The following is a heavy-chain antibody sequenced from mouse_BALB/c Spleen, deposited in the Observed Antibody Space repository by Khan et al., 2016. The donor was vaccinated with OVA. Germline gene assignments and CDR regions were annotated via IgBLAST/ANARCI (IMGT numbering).Heavy chain of an antibody. Sequence: QVQLQQSGPVLVKPGASVKMSCKASGYTFTDYIINWVRQRTGQGLEWIGQIYPGSGSTYYTAKFKGKATLTADKSSNTAYLQRSSLTSEDSAVYFCARSGYGSLGYWGQGTTLTVSS. V-gene: IGHV1-77*01. J-gene: IGHJ2*01. CDR1: GYTFTDYI. D-gene: IGHD1-1*01. CDR3: ARSGYGSLGY. CDR2: IYPGSGST.